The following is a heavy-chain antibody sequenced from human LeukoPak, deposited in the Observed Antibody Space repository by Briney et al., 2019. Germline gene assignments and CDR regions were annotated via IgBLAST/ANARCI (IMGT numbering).Heavy chain of an antibody. CDR3: ATEGIAVAGIERNWFDP. V-gene: IGHV1-24*01. J-gene: IGHJ5*02. CDR1: GYTLTELS. Sequence: GASVKASCKVSGYTLTELSMHWVRQAPGKGLEWMGGFDPEDGETIYAQKFQGRVTMTEDTSTDTAYMGLSSLRSEDTAVYYCATEGIAVAGIERNWFDPWGQGTLVTVSS. D-gene: IGHD6-19*01. CDR2: FDPEDGET.